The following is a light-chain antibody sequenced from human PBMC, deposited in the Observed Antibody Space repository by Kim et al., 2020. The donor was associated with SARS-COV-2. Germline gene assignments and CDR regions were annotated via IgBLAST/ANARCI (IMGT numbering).Light chain of an antibody. CDR2: GKN. Sequence: SSELTQDPAVSVALGQTVRITCQGDSLRSYYATGXQQKPGQAPILVIYGKNNRPSVIPDRFSGSSSGNTASLTITGAQAGDGADYYWNSLDSNDNVVVGG. V-gene: IGLV3-19*01. CDR3: NSLDSNDNVV. J-gene: IGLJ3*02. CDR1: SLRSYY.